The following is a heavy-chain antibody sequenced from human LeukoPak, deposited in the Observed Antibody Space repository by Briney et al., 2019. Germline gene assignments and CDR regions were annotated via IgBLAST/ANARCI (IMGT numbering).Heavy chain of an antibody. CDR3: ARDHDYGGNSPFDY. CDR2: IWYDGSNK. CDR1: GFTFSSYG. V-gene: IGHV3-33*01. Sequence: GGSLRLSCAASGFTFSSYGMHWVRQAPGKGLEWVAVIWYDGSNKYYADSVKGRFTISRDNSKNTLYLQMNSLRAEGTAVYYCARDHDYGGNSPFDYWGQGTLVTVSS. J-gene: IGHJ4*02. D-gene: IGHD4-23*01.